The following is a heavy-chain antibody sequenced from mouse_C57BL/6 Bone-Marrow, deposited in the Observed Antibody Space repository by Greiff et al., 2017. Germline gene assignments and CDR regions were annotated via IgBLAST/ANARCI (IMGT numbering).Heavy chain of an antibody. CDR3: ASTTVVAEDWYFDV. Sequence: QVHVKQSGPGLVQPSQSLSITCTVSGFSLTSYGVHWVRQSPGKGLEWLGVIWSGGSTDYNAAFISRLSISKDNSKSQVFFKMNSLQADDTAIYYCASTTVVAEDWYFDVWGTGTTVTVSS. J-gene: IGHJ1*03. CDR1: GFSLTSYG. CDR2: IWSGGST. V-gene: IGHV2-2*01. D-gene: IGHD1-1*01.